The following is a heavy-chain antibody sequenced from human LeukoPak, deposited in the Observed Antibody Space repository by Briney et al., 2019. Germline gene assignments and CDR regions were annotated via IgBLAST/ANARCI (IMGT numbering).Heavy chain of an antibody. J-gene: IGHJ4*02. CDR3: ARAPFYFDSSNYPYFDY. CDR2: IYTSGNT. V-gene: IGHV3-53*01. CDR1: GFTVSRSY. D-gene: IGHD3-22*01. Sequence: GGSLRLSCAASGFTVSRSYISWVRQAPGKGLEWVSVIYTSGNTYYADFVKGRFTISRDNSKNTLYLQMNSLRAEDTAVYYCARAPFYFDSSNYPYFDYWGQGTLVTVSS.